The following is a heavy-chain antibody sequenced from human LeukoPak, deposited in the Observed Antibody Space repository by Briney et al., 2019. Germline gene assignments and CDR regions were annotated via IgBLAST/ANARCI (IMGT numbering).Heavy chain of an antibody. Sequence: QPGGFVRLSCAASGYTFSSYAMHWVRQAPGKGLEWVAVISYDGSNKYYADSVKGRFTISRDNSKNTLYLQMNSLRAEDTAVYYCAVRWWVDYWGQGTLVTVSS. D-gene: IGHD2-15*01. V-gene: IGHV3-30-3*01. J-gene: IGHJ4*02. CDR2: ISYDGSNK. CDR1: GYTFSSYA. CDR3: AVRWWVDY.